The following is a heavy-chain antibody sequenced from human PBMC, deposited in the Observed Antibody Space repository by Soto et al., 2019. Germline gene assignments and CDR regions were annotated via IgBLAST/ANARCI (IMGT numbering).Heavy chain of an antibody. V-gene: IGHV6-1*01. Sequence: SQTLSLTCVISGDSVSSNSAAWNWIRQSPSRGLEWLGRTYYRSKWYNDYAVSVKSRITINPDTSKNQFSPQLNSVTPEDTAVYYCARAVRVRGVIILDAFDIWGQGTMVTVSS. D-gene: IGHD3-10*01. CDR1: GDSVSSNSAA. J-gene: IGHJ3*02. CDR3: ARAVRVRGVIILDAFDI. CDR2: TYYRSKWYN.